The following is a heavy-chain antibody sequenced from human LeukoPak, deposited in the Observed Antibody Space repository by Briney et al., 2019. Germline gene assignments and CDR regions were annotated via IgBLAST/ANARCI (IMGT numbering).Heavy chain of an antibody. J-gene: IGHJ5*02. D-gene: IGHD2/OR15-2a*01. V-gene: IGHV4-31*03. CDR1: GGSIRGGPYY. CDR3: ARDNMSHRVPSGGWFDP. CDR2: IFHSGST. Sequence: SETLSLTCTVSGGSIRGGPYYWGWLRQRPGKGLEWIGYIFHSGSTYYSPFLEGRVTISMDTSNNQFSLELTSVTSADTAVYFCARDNMSHRVPSGGWFDPWGQGTLVSVSS.